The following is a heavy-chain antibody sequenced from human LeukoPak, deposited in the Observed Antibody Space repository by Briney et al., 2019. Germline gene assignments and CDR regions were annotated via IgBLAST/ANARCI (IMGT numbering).Heavy chain of an antibody. V-gene: IGHV3-21*01. J-gene: IGHJ1*01. CDR1: GFIFSSYS. CDR3: ARDWGYCSSTSCEGYYKSAEYFQH. D-gene: IGHD2-2*01. Sequence: PGASLRLSCVASGFIFSSYSIHWVRQAPGQGLEWVSSISSSSSYIYYADSVKGRFTISRDNAKNSLYLQMNSLRAEDTAVYYCARDWGYCSSTSCEGYYKSAEYFQHWGQGTLVTVSS. CDR2: ISSSSSYI.